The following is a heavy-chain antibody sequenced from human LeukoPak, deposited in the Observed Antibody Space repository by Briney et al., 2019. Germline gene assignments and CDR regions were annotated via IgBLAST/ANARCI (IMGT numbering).Heavy chain of an antibody. CDR2: IIPIFGTA. Sequence: GASVKVSCKASGYTFTSYDISWVRQAPGQGLEWMGGIIPIFGTANYARKFQGRVTITADESTSTAYMELSSLRSEDTAVYYCARDVRHRYCSSTSCYRGWFDPWGRGTLVTVSS. CDR3: ARDVRHRYCSSTSCYRGWFDP. D-gene: IGHD2-2*01. V-gene: IGHV1-69*13. J-gene: IGHJ5*02. CDR1: GYTFTSYD.